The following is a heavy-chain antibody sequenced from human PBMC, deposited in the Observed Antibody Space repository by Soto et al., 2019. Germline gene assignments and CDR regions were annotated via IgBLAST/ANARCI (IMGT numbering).Heavy chain of an antibody. D-gene: IGHD3-9*01. Sequence: SETLALTCAVCGGCFSGYDWSWIRQPPGKGLEWIGEINHSGSTNYNPSLKSRVTISVDTSKNQFSLKLSSVTAADTAVYYCARVGAGGLRYFDWLSLDGMDVWGQGPTGTVSS. CDR1: GGCFSGYD. CDR2: INHSGST. V-gene: IGHV4-34*01. J-gene: IGHJ6*02. CDR3: ARVGAGGLRYFDWLSLDGMDV.